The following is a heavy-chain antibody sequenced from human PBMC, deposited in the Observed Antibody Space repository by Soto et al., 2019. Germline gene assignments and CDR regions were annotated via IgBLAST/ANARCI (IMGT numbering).Heavy chain of an antibody. CDR3: ARLVDCSSTSCYEYNWFDP. J-gene: IGHJ5*02. CDR2: IIPIFGTA. V-gene: IGHV1-69*13. Sequence: GASVKVSCKASGGTFSSYAISWVRQAPGQGLEWMGGIIPIFGTANYAQKFQGRVTITADESTSTAYMELSSLRSEDTAVYYCARLVDCSSTSCYEYNWFDPWGQGTLVTVSS. CDR1: GGTFSSYA. D-gene: IGHD2-2*01.